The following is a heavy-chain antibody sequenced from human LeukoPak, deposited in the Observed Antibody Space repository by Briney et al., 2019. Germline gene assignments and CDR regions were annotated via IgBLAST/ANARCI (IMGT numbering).Heavy chain of an antibody. Sequence: SVKVPCKASGGTFSSYAISWVRQAPGQGLEWMGGIIPIFGTANYAQKFQGRVTITADESTSTAYMELSSLRSEDTAVYYCARDWAPGYSSSWYDRFDPWGQGTLVTVSS. CDR3: ARDWAPGYSSSWYDRFDP. CDR2: IIPIFGTA. D-gene: IGHD6-13*01. J-gene: IGHJ5*02. V-gene: IGHV1-69*13. CDR1: GGTFSSYA.